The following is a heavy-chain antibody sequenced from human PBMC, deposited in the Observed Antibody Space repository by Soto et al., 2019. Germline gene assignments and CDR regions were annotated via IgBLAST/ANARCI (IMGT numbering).Heavy chain of an antibody. CDR1: GGSFSGYY. CDR3: ARGTRGYSYGRNLNLYYYYYMDV. J-gene: IGHJ6*03. D-gene: IGHD5-18*01. Sequence: PSETLSLTCAVYGGSFSGYYWSWIRQPPGKGLEWIGEINHSGSTNYNPSLKSRVTISVDTSKNQFSLKLSSVTAADTAVYYCARGTRGYSYGRNLNLYYYYYMDVWXKGTTVTVSS. V-gene: IGHV4-34*01. CDR2: INHSGST.